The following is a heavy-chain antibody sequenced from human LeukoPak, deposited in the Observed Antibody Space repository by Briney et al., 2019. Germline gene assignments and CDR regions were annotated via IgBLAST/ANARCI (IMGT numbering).Heavy chain of an antibody. CDR3: AREPPVVGDYYYGMDV. D-gene: IGHD2-21*01. CDR1: GFTVNSYY. CDR2: IYTGGSK. Sequence: GGSLRLSCAASGFTVNSYYIHWVRQSPGEGLEWVSVIYTGGSKYYADSVKGRFIISRDNSNNTVNLQLNSLRAEDTAVYFCAREPPVVGDYYYGMDVWGQGTTVTVSS. V-gene: IGHV3-66*01. J-gene: IGHJ6*02.